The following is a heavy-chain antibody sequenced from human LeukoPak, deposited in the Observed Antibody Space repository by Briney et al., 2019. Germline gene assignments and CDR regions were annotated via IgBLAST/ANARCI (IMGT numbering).Heavy chain of an antibody. CDR2: IFHTGST. CDR1: GGSISSSSYY. Sequence: PSETLSLTCTVSGGSISSSSYYWGWIRQPPGKGLEWIGNIFHTGSTDYNPSLKSRVTISVDTSKNQFSLKLSSVTAADTAVYYCARVPGNYYFDYWGQGTLVTVSS. D-gene: IGHD4-23*01. CDR3: ARVPGNYYFDY. J-gene: IGHJ4*02. V-gene: IGHV4-39*07.